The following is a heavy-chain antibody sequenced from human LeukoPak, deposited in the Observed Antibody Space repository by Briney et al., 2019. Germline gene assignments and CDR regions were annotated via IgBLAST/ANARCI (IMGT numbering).Heavy chain of an antibody. D-gene: IGHD5-24*01. CDR2: IYYSGST. CDR1: GGSISSSSYY. CDR3: ARGGASRDGYNLFDY. V-gene: IGHV4-39*07. J-gene: IGHJ4*02. Sequence: SSETLSLTCTVSGGSISSSSYYWGWIRQPPGKGLEWIGSIYYSGSTYYNPSLKSRVTISVDTSKNQFSLKLSSVTAADTAVYYCARGGASRDGYNLFDYWGQGTLVTVSS.